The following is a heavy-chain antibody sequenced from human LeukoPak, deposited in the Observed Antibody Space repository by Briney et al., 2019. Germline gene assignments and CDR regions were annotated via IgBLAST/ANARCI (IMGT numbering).Heavy chain of an antibody. D-gene: IGHD1-26*01. J-gene: IGHJ4*02. CDR3: TRTPVSLVGAYYFDY. V-gene: IGHV3-49*04. CDR2: IRSKAYGGTP. Sequence: GRSLRLSCTASGFTFGDYAMSWVRQAPGKGLEWVGFIRSKAYGGTPEYAASVKGRFTISRDDSKSIAYLQMNSLKTEDTAVYYCTRTPVSLVGAYYFDYWGQGTLVTVSS. CDR1: GFTFGDYA.